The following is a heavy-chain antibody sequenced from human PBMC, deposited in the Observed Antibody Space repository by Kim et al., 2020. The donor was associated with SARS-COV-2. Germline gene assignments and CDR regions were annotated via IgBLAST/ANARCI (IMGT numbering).Heavy chain of an antibody. CDR3: AKDRSDFGVYTLKIDAFDI. J-gene: IGHJ3*02. V-gene: IGHV3-23*01. D-gene: IGHD2-8*01. Sequence: GGSLRLSCSTSGFTFSKYAMNWVRQVPGKGPEWVSAISGTAGRTYYADSVKGRFTISRDNSKDTPYLQMNSLRAEDTAVYYCAKDRSDFGVYTLKIDAFDIWGQGTMVTVSS. CDR2: ISGTAGRT. CDR1: GFTFSKYA.